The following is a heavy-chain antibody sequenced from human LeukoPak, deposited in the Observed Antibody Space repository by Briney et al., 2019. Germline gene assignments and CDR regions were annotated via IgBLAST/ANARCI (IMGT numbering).Heavy chain of an antibody. CDR3: AKGASSGYYYFDY. Sequence: GGSLRLSCAASGFTFSSNAMSWVRQAPGKGLEWVSGISASGGSTYYADSVKGRFTISRDNSKNTLYLQVNSLRAEDSAVYYCAKGASSGYYYFDYWGQGTLVTVSS. D-gene: IGHD3-22*01. CDR2: ISASGGST. J-gene: IGHJ4*02. V-gene: IGHV3-23*01. CDR1: GFTFSSNA.